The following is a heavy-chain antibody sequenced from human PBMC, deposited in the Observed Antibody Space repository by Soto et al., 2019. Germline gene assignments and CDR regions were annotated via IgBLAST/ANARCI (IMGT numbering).Heavy chain of an antibody. CDR1: GFTFSSYG. V-gene: IGHV3-33*01. D-gene: IGHD1-26*01. Sequence: QVQLVESGGGVVQPGRSLRLSCAASGFTFSSYGMHWVRQAPGKGLEWVAVIWYDGSNKYYADSVKGRFTISRDNSKNTLYLQMNSLRAEDTAVYYCARGHKWELLREDAFDIWGQGTIVNVSS. CDR2: IWYDGSNK. J-gene: IGHJ3*02. CDR3: ARGHKWELLREDAFDI.